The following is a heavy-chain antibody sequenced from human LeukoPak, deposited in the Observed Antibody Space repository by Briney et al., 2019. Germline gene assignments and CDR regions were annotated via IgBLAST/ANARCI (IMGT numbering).Heavy chain of an antibody. CDR1: GGSISSSSYY. Sequence: SETLSLTCTVSGGSISSSSYYWGWIRQPPGKGLEWIGSIYYSGGTYYNPSLKSRVTISVDTSKNQFSLKLSSVTAADTAVYYCATPSPGIAVAGNYWGQGTLVTVSS. CDR2: IYYSGGT. D-gene: IGHD6-19*01. CDR3: ATPSPGIAVAGNY. J-gene: IGHJ4*02. V-gene: IGHV4-39*01.